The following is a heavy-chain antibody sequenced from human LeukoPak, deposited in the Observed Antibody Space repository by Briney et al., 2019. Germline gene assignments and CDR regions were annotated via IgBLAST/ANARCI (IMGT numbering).Heavy chain of an antibody. J-gene: IGHJ4*02. D-gene: IGHD3-10*01. CDR1: GGTFSSYA. CDR2: IIPIFGTA. Sequence: SVKVSCKASGGTFSSYAISWERQAPGQGLEWMGGIIPIFGTANYAQKFQGRVTITADESTSTAYMELSSLRSEDTAVYYCARCYYGSGSYYMYYFDYWGQGTLVTVSS. V-gene: IGHV1-69*01. CDR3: ARCYYGSGSYYMYYFDY.